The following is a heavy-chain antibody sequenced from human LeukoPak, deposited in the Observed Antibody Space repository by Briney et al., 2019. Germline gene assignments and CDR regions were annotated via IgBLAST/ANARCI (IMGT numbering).Heavy chain of an antibody. CDR1: GFTFSNYP. J-gene: IGHJ4*02. V-gene: IGHV3-23*01. CDR2: INERVDSV. CDR3: ASHLRTSDY. Sequence: GGSLRLSCAASGFTFSNYPMSWVRQAPGKGLEWVSGINERVDSVYYADSVRGRFTIARDNSKNTLYLHINSLRAEDTAVYYCASHLRTSDYWGQGTLVTVSS.